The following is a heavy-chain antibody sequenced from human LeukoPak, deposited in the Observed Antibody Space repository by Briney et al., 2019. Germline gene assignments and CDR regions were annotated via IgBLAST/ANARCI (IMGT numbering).Heavy chain of an antibody. J-gene: IGHJ4*02. V-gene: IGHV3-21*01. CDR1: GFTFSTYT. CDR2: TSSDGSSI. CDR3: ANDFLAAAGY. D-gene: IGHD6-13*01. Sequence: GGSLRLSCAASGFTFSTYTINWVRQAPGKGLEWVSSTSSDGSSIHYADSVKGRFTISRDNAKKSLYLQMNSLRADDTAVYYCANDFLAAAGYWGQGTLVTVSS.